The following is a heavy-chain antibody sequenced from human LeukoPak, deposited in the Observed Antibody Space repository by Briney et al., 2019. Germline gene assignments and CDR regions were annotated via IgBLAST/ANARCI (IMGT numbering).Heavy chain of an antibody. CDR2: IKQDGREK. Sequence: GGSLRLSCAASGFTFSDYWMNWVRQAPGKGPEWVANIKQDGREKYYLESVRGRFTISRDNAENSLYLQMNSLGAADTAMYYCARGGFPSYNGLTGYYGDYFDSWGQGTLVTVSS. J-gene: IGHJ4*02. V-gene: IGHV3-7*01. CDR3: ARGGFPSYNGLTGYYGDYFDS. CDR1: GFTFSDYW. D-gene: IGHD3-9*01.